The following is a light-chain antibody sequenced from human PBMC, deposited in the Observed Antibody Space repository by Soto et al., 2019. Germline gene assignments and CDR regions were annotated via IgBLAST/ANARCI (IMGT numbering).Light chain of an antibody. CDR1: QGVSRN. J-gene: IGKJ1*01. CDR3: QQYGSSPRT. Sequence: EIVRTQSPATLSLSPGERATLSCRASQGVSRNLAWYQQKPGQAPRLLIYAASTRATGIPARFSGSGSETEFTLTISSLQSEDYEVYYCQQYGSSPRTFGQGTKVDIK. V-gene: IGKV3-15*01. CDR2: AAS.